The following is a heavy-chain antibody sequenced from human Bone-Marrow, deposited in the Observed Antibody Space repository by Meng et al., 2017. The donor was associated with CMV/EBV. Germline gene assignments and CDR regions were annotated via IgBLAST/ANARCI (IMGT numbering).Heavy chain of an antibody. CDR3: AKVSSSKAKYYGMDV. CDR1: GFTFSSYG. V-gene: IGHV3-30*02. Sequence: GGSLRLSCTASGFTFSSYGMHWVRQAPGKGLEWVAFIRYDGSNKYYADSVKGRFTISRDNSKNTLYLQMNSLRAEDAAVYYCAKVSSSKAKYYGMDVWGQGTTVTVSS. CDR2: IRYDGSNK. D-gene: IGHD6-6*01. J-gene: IGHJ6*02.